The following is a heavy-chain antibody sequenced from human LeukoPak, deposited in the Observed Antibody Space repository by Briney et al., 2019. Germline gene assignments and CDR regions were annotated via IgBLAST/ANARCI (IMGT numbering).Heavy chain of an antibody. D-gene: IGHD3-22*01. CDR3: ARGVPDYYDSSGYDDAFDV. CDR2: ISAYNGNT. J-gene: IGHJ3*01. CDR1: GYTFTSYG. V-gene: IGHV1-18*01. Sequence: ASVKVSCKASGYTFTSYGISWVRQAPGQGLEWMGWISAYNGNTNYAQKLQGRVTMTTDTSMSTAYMELRSLRSDDTAVYYCARGVPDYYDSSGYDDAFDVWGQGTMVTVSS.